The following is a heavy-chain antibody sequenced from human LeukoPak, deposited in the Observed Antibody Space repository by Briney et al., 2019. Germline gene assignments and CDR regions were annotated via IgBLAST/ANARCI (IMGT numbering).Heavy chain of an antibody. D-gene: IGHD6-19*01. CDR3: ARRSKYSSGWYGPYFDY. CDR2: IYYSGST. V-gene: IGHV4-59*08. CDR1: GGSISSYY. Sequence: SETLSLTCTVSGGSISSYYWSWIRQPPGKGLEWIGYIYYSGSTNYNPSLESRVTISVDTSKNQFSLKLSSVTAADTAVYYCARRSKYSSGWYGPYFDYWGQGTLVTVSS. J-gene: IGHJ4*02.